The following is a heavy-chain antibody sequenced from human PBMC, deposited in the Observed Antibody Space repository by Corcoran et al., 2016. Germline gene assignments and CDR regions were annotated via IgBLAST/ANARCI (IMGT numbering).Heavy chain of an antibody. CDR2: ISSSSSTI. CDR3: ARDVLANGVTGSFDY. V-gene: IGHV3-48*02. CDR1: GFTFSSYS. J-gene: IGHJ4*02. D-gene: IGHD2-8*01. Sequence: EVQLVESGGGLVQPGGSLRLSCAASGFTFSSYSMNWVRQAPGKGLEWVSYISSSSSTIYYADSVKGRFTISRDNAKNSLYLQMNSLRDEDTAVYYCARDVLANGVTGSFDYWGQGTLVTVSS.